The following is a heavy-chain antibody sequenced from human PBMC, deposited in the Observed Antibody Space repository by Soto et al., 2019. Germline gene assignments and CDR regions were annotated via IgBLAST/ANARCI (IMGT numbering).Heavy chain of an antibody. J-gene: IGHJ6*02. CDR3: ARERTSKGGLDI. CDR1: GFTFSSDW. V-gene: IGHV3-74*01. CDR2: IISGGTRV. Sequence: EVQLVEAGGGLVQPGGSLRLSCAASGFTFSSDWMNWVRQSPGKGLEWVSRIISGGTRVSYADSVKGRFTITRDNAKNTLYLEMPSLTVDDTAVYYCARERTSKGGLDIWGQGTTVTVSS.